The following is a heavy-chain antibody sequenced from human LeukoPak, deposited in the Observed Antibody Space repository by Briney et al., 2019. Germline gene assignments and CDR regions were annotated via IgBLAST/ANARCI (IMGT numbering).Heavy chain of an antibody. V-gene: IGHV3-21*01. J-gene: IGHJ4*02. D-gene: IGHD6-19*01. Sequence: PGGSLRLSCAASGFTFSSYAMSWVRQAPGKGLEWVSSISSSSSYIYYADSVKGRFTISRDNAKNSLYLQMNSLRAEDTAVYYCARAGIAVAGTFGLWRYYFDYWGQGTLVTVSS. CDR2: ISSSSSYI. CDR1: GFTFSSYA. CDR3: ARAGIAVAGTFGLWRYYFDY.